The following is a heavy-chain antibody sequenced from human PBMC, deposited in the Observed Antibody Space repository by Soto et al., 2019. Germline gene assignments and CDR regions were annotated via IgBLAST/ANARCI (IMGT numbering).Heavy chain of an antibody. CDR1: GGSISSGGYS. Sequence: SETLSLTCAVSGGSISSGGYSWSWIRQPPGKGLEWIGYIYHSGSTYYNPSLKSRVTMSVDRPKNQFSLKLSSVTAADTAVYYCARTPTDNWFDPWGQGTLVTVSS. CDR3: ARTPTDNWFDP. CDR2: IYHSGST. V-gene: IGHV4-30-2*01. J-gene: IGHJ5*02.